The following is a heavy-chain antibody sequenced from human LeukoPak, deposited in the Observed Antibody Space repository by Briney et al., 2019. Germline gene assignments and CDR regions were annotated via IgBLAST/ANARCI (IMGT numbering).Heavy chain of an antibody. D-gene: IGHD2-15*01. Sequence: GGSLTLSCAASGFTFRSYWMHWVRQAPGKGLVWVSRINSDGSSTSYADSVKGRFTISRDNAKNTLYLQMNSLRVEDSAVYYCARDQIYCSGGYCYFDYWGQGTLVTVSS. V-gene: IGHV3-74*01. CDR3: ARDQIYCSGGYCYFDY. CDR2: INSDGSST. J-gene: IGHJ4*02. CDR1: GFTFRSYW.